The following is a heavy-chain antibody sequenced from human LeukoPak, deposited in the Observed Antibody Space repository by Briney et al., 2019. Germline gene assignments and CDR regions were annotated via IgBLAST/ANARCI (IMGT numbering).Heavy chain of an antibody. CDR3: VRRLYTAMAHGWYFDL. J-gene: IGHJ2*01. V-gene: IGHV4-39*01. CDR2: IYYSGST. CDR1: GGSISSSSYY. Sequence: PSETLSLTCTVSGGSISSSSYYWGWIRQPPGKGLEWIGSIYYSGSTYYNPSLRSRVTISVDTSKNQFSLKLSSVTAADTAVYYCVRRLYTAMAHGWYFDLWGRGTLVTVSS. D-gene: IGHD5-18*01.